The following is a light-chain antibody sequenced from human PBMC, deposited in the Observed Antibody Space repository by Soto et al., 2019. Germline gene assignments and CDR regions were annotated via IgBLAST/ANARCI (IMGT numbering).Light chain of an antibody. CDR1: QSVSSY. Sequence: EIVLTQSPATLSLSPGERATLSCRASQSVSSYLAWYQQKPGQAPRLLIYDASNRATGIPARFSGSGSGTYFTLTISSLEPEDFAVYYCQQRSNWPPITFGQWTRLEIK. CDR2: DAS. V-gene: IGKV3-11*01. J-gene: IGKJ5*01. CDR3: QQRSNWPPIT.